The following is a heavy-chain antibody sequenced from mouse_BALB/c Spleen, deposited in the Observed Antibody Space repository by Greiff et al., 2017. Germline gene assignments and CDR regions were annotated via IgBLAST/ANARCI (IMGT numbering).Heavy chain of an antibody. CDR1: GFTFSSYA. CDR3: ARDGKEGFAY. Sequence: EVQGVESGGGLVKPGGSLKLSCAASGFTFSSYAMSWVRQTPEKRLEWVASISSGGSTYYPDSVKGRFTISRDNARNILYLQMSSLRSEDTAMYYCARDGKEGFAYGGQGTLVTVSA. V-gene: IGHV5-6-5*01. CDR2: ISSGGST. J-gene: IGHJ3*01. D-gene: IGHD2-1*01.